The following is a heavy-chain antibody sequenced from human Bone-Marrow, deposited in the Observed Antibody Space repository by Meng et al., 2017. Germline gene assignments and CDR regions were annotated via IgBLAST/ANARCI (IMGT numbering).Heavy chain of an antibody. V-gene: IGHV1-69*01. D-gene: IGHD5-24*01. CDR1: GGTSSSYA. J-gene: IGHJ4*02. Sequence: QVLPVRSGGGVKKPGAAVTVSCEASGGTSSSYAISWVRQAPGQGLEWLGGIIPTFGTANYAQKFQGRVTITADESTSTAYMELSSLRSEDTAVYYCAIGDGYNYKDYWGQGTLVTVSS. CDR2: IIPTFGTA. CDR3: AIGDGYNYKDY.